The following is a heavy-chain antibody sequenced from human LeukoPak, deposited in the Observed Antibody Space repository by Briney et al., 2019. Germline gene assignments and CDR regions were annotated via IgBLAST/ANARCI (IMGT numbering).Heavy chain of an antibody. CDR3: ATGVATAFTY. Sequence: ASVKVSCKASGYTFTGYYIHWVRQAPGQGLEWMAFINPDSGDSYSAPKFQGRVTMTRDTSISTASMEVSWLTSDDTAVYYGATGVATAFTYWGQGTLVIVSS. CDR2: INPDSGDS. D-gene: IGHD5-12*01. J-gene: IGHJ4*02. V-gene: IGHV1-2*02. CDR1: GYTFTGYY.